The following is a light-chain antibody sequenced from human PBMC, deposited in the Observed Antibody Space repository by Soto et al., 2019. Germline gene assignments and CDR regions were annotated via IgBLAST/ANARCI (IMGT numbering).Light chain of an antibody. CDR3: QQFRT. CDR2: AAS. Sequence: DVQITQYTSSVSASVGDRVTITCRASQDISSWLAWYQQKPGKAPKLLIYAASTLQNGVPSRFSGSGSGTEFTLTISSLQPDDFATYYCQQFRTFGQRTKVDI. V-gene: IGKV1-12*01. J-gene: IGKJ1*01. CDR1: QDISSW.